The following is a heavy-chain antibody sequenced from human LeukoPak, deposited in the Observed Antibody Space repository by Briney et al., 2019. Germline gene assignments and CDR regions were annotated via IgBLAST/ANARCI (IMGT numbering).Heavy chain of an antibody. J-gene: IGHJ6*03. CDR1: GFTFSSYA. CDR2: ISGSGGST. Sequence: PGGSLRLSCAASGFTFSSYAMSWVRQAPGKGLEWVSAISGSGGSTYYADSVKGRFTISRDNSKNTLYLQMNSLRAEDTAVYYCARGPSEGSPLRYYYYMDVWGKGTTVTVSS. CDR3: ARGPSEGSPLRYYYYMDV. D-gene: IGHD6-6*01. V-gene: IGHV3-23*01.